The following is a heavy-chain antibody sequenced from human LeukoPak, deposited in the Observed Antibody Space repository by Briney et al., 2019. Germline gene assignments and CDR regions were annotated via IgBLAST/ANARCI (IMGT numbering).Heavy chain of an antibody. CDR2: INPNSGGT. D-gene: IGHD3-10*01. CDR3: ARGPHYYGSGTLPYFDY. V-gene: IGHV1-2*02. Sequence: GASVKVSCKASGYTFTGYYMHWVRQAPGQGLEWMGWINPNSGGTNYAQKFQGRVTMPRETSISTAYMELSRLRSDDTAVYYCARGPHYYGSGTLPYFDYWGQGTLVTVSS. CDR1: GYTFTGYY. J-gene: IGHJ4*02.